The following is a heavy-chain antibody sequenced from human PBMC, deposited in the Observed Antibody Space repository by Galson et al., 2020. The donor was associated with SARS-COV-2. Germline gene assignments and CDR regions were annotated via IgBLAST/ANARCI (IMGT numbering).Heavy chain of an antibody. CDR3: ARSKWSQYWEDAFDT. D-gene: IGHD1-26*01. CDR2: ISGGGFST. CDR1: GFTFSNYA. J-gene: IGHJ3*02. Sequence: GESLKISCAASGFTFSNYAMTWVRQAPGKGLEFISAISGGGFSTYYADSVKGRFTISRGNSKNTLYLQMNSLRAEDTGIYYCARSKWSQYWEDAFDTWGQGTMVTVSS. V-gene: IGHV3-23*01.